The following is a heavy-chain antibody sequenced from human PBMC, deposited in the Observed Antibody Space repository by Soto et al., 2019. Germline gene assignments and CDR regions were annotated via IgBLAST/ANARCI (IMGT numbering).Heavy chain of an antibody. D-gene: IGHD6-13*01. J-gene: IGHJ6*02. CDR1: GDSVSSNSAA. V-gene: IGHV6-1*01. Sequence: SQTLSLTCAISGDSVSSNSAALNWIRQSPSRGLEWLGRTYYRSKWYNDYAVSVKSRITINPDTSKNQFSLQLNSVTPEDTAVYYCAHSPTDSSSWYNYYYGMDVWGQGTTVTVSS. CDR3: AHSPTDSSSWYNYYYGMDV. CDR2: TYYRSKWYN.